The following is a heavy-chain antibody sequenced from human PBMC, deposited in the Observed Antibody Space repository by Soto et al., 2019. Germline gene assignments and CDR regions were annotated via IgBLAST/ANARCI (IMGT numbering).Heavy chain of an antibody. CDR1: GFTFSSYA. J-gene: IGHJ6*03. CDR2: ISGGGGST. Sequence: GGSLRLSCAASGFTFSSYAMSWVRQAPGKGLEWVSSISGGGGSTYYADSVKGRFSISRDNSKSTVYLQMNSLRADDTAVYYCAKAPVAARPYYMDVWGKGATVTAP. D-gene: IGHD6-6*01. CDR3: AKAPVAARPYYMDV. V-gene: IGHV3-23*01.